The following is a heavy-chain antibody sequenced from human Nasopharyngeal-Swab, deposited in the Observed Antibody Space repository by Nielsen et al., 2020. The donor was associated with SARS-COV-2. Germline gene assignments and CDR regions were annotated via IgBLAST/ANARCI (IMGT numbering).Heavy chain of an antibody. J-gene: IGHJ4*02. V-gene: IGHV3-11*04. CDR3: ARGDDTTDYYEPFDY. CDR1: GFTFSDRY. Sequence: LKLSCAASGFTFSDRYMIWIRQAPGKGLEWISYISSSGSSINYADSVKGRFTISRDNAKNSLYLQMNSLRAEDTAVYYCARGDDTTDYYEPFDYWGQGTLVTVSS. D-gene: IGHD3-22*01. CDR2: ISSSGSSI.